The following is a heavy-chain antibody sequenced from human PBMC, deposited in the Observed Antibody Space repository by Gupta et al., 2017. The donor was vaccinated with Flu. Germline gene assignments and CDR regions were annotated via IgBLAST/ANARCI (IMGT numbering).Heavy chain of an antibody. Sequence: QVQLQESGPGLVKPSQTLSLACAVSGGSISNGNYFWSWIRQHPGHGLEWIGNIHYNGNTYYNPSLKSRSSMSVDTSKNQFSLNLRSVSAADTAVYYCAKTGPIPMFGREPFEYWGQGSLVTVSS. CDR2: IHYNGNT. CDR1: GGSISNGNYF. CDR3: AKTGPIPMFGREPFEY. J-gene: IGHJ4*02. V-gene: IGHV4-31*11. D-gene: IGHD3-3*01.